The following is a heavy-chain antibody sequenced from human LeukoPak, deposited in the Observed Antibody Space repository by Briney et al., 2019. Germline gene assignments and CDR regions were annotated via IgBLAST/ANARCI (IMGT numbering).Heavy chain of an antibody. CDR2: ISSSSSYI. CDR1: GFTFSSYS. Sequence: PGRSLRLSCAASGFTFSSYSMNWVRQAPGKGLEWVSSISSSSSYIYYADSVKGRFTISRDNAKNSLYLQMNSLRAEDTAVYYCARIDLYYYDSSGYSHSDYWGQGTLVTVSS. D-gene: IGHD3-22*01. J-gene: IGHJ4*02. V-gene: IGHV3-21*01. CDR3: ARIDLYYYDSSGYSHSDY.